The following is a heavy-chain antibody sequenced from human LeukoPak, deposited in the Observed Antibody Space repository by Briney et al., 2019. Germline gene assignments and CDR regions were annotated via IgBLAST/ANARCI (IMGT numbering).Heavy chain of an antibody. CDR2: IYPRDSDI. Sequence: GESLKISCEVSGYIFTDYWIAWVRQTPAKGLEWMGIIYPRDSDIRYSPSFQGQVTISADKSISTAYLQWSSLKASDTAMYYCARVPPYGDYEGDYYYYMDVWGKGTTVTVSS. V-gene: IGHV5-51*01. CDR1: GYIFTDYW. D-gene: IGHD4-17*01. J-gene: IGHJ6*03. CDR3: ARVPPYGDYEGDYYYYMDV.